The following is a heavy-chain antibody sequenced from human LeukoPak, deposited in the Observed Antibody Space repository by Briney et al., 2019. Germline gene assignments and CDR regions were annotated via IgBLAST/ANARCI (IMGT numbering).Heavy chain of an antibody. D-gene: IGHD2-15*01. CDR3: ARAGAVVDNWFDP. CDR1: GFTFSNYE. V-gene: IGHV3-48*03. CDR2: ISSSGSTI. J-gene: IGHJ5*02. Sequence: GGSLRLSCAASGFTFSNYEMHWVRQAPGKGLEWVSYISSSGSTIYYADSVKGRFTISRDNSKNTLYLQMNSLRAEDTAVYYCARAGAVVDNWFDPWGQGTLVTVSS.